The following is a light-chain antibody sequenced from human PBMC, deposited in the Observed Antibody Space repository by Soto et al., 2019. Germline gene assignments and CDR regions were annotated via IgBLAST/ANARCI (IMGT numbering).Light chain of an antibody. Sequence: DIQMTQSPSYLSASVGDRVTITCQASDDIDNFLSWYQQTPGKAPKLLIHDASTLQRGVPSRFSGSGSGTDFTLTISSLQPEDFATYYCQQYDNLAFTFGPGTKVDIK. J-gene: IGKJ3*01. CDR1: DDIDNF. V-gene: IGKV1-33*01. CDR3: QQYDNLAFT. CDR2: DAS.